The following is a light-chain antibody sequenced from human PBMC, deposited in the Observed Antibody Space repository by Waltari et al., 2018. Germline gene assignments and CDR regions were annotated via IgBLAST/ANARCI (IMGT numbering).Light chain of an antibody. CDR1: QSVGTK. CDR2: GAS. V-gene: IGKV3-15*01. CDR3: QQYNDLPLT. J-gene: IGKJ5*01. Sequence: EIVMTQSPATLSVSPGESATLSCRATQSVGTKLAWYQQKPGRAPGLLIYGASARATGIPDRCSGRGSGTEFTLTITSLQSEDFAIYYCQQYNDLPLTFGQGTRLDIK.